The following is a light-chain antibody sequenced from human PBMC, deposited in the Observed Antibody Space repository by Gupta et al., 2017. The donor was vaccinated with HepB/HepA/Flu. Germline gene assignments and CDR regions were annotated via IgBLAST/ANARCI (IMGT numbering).Light chain of an antibody. CDR1: QSLLHSNGYNY. J-gene: IGKJ2*04. CDR3: RQALQTPSS. V-gene: IGKV2-28*01. Sequence: DIVMTQSPLSLPVTPGEPASISCRSSQSLLHSNGYNYLDWYLQKPGQSPQLLIYLGSNRASGVPDRFSGSGSGTDFTLKISRVEAEDVGVYYCRQALQTPSSFGQGTKLEIK. CDR2: LGS.